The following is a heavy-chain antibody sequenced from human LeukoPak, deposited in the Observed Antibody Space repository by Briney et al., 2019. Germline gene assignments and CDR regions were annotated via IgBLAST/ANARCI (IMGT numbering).Heavy chain of an antibody. V-gene: IGHV1-18*04. D-gene: IGHD2-2*01. CDR3: ARAPTECSTTRCYGSWFDP. CDR1: GYTFTSYG. Sequence: ASVKVSCKASGYTFTSYGISWVRQAPGQGLEWMGWISAYNGNTNYAQKLQGRVTMTTDTSTSTAYMELRSLRSDDTAVYYCARAPTECSTTRCYGSWFDPWGQGTLVTVSS. CDR2: ISAYNGNT. J-gene: IGHJ5*02.